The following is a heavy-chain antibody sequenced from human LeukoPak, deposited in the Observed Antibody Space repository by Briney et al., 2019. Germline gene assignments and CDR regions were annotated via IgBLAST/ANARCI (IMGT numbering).Heavy chain of an antibody. Sequence: PGGSLRLSCAASGFTFSSYSMNWVRQAPGKGLEWVSSISSSSSYIYYADSVKGRFTISRDDSKNTLYLQMNSLRAEDTAVYYCAKDTQLWLLGGHYFDYWGQGTLVTVSS. CDR1: GFTFSSYS. J-gene: IGHJ4*02. CDR3: AKDTQLWLLGGHYFDY. CDR2: ISSSSSYI. V-gene: IGHV3-21*04. D-gene: IGHD5-18*01.